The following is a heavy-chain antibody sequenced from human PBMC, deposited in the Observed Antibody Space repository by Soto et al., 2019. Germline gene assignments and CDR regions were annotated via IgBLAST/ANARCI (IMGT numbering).Heavy chain of an antibody. V-gene: IGHV1-24*01. CDR1: GYTLTELS. Sequence: ASVKVSCKVSGYTLTELSMHWVRQAPGKGLEWMGGFDPEDGETIYAQKLQGRVTMTTDTSTSTAYMELRSLRSDDTAVYYCARDWAAAGPIDYRGQGTPVTVSS. CDR2: FDPEDGET. J-gene: IGHJ4*02. D-gene: IGHD6-13*01. CDR3: ARDWAAAGPIDY.